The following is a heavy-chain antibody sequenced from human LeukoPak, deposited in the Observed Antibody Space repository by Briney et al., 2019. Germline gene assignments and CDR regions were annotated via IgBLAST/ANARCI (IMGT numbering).Heavy chain of an antibody. CDR1: GFIFSHYG. J-gene: IGHJ4*02. Sequence: PGRSLRLSCAASGFIFSHYGMHWVRQAPGKGLEWVAVIWYDGSNKYYADSVKGRFTISRDNSKNTLYLQMNSLRAEDTAVYYCARGQVIAVAGIFDYWGQGTLVTVSS. CDR2: IWYDGSNK. CDR3: ARGQVIAVAGIFDY. D-gene: IGHD6-19*01. V-gene: IGHV3-33*01.